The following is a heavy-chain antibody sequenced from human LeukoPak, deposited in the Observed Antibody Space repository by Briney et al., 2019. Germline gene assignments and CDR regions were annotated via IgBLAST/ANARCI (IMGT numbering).Heavy chain of an antibody. J-gene: IGHJ4*02. CDR2: IYHSGIT. V-gene: IGHV4-30-2*01. Sequence: SETLSLTCTVSGGSISSGGYYWRWIRQPPGKGLEWIGYIYHSGITYYNPSLKSRVTISVDRSKNQFSLKLSSVTAADTALYYCARDKAAAFDYWGQGTLVTVSS. CDR1: GGSISSGGYY. CDR3: ARDKAAAFDY. D-gene: IGHD6-13*01.